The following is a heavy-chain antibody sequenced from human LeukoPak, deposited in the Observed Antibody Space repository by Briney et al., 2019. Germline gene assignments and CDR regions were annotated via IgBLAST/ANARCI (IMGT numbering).Heavy chain of an antibody. Sequence: GESLQISCKGSGYTFTTYWIGWVRQMPGKGLEWMGIIYPGDSDTRYSPSFQGQVTISADKSISTAYLQWSSLKASDTAMYYRARSPVHCSGGSCYEGNWFDPWGQGTLVTVSS. CDR2: IYPGDSDT. V-gene: IGHV5-51*01. CDR1: GYTFTTYW. D-gene: IGHD2-15*01. CDR3: ARSPVHCSGGSCYEGNWFDP. J-gene: IGHJ5*02.